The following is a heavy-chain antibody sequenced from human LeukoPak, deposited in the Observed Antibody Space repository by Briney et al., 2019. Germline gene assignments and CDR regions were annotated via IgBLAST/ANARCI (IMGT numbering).Heavy chain of an antibody. J-gene: IGHJ5*02. CDR2: IIPIFGTS. D-gene: IGHD6-13*01. CDR1: VGTFSGYA. V-gene: IGHV1-69*05. CDR3: AVYWGAAARWFDP. Sequence: GASVKVSCKASVGTFSGYAIRWVRQAPGQGLEWMGGIIPIFGTSNYAQKFQGRVTITTDDSKSTAYMELSSVRSEDTAVYYCAVYWGAAARWFDPWGQGTLVTVSS.